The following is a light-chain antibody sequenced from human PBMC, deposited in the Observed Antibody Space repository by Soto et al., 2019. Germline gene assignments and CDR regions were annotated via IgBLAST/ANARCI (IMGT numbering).Light chain of an antibody. CDR3: QEYDGHCT. V-gene: IGKV1-5*03. CDR2: RAS. Sequence: DIQMTQSPSTLSASVGDRVTITCRASQSISSRLAWYQQKAGKAPKLLIYRASTLESGVPSRFSGSGSETEFTLTISSLQPDDFATYFCQEYDGHCTFGQGTKLEIK. CDR1: QSISSR. J-gene: IGKJ2*02.